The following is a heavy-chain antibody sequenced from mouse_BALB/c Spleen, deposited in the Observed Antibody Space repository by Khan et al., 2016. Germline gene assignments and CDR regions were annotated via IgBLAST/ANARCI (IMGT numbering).Heavy chain of an antibody. J-gene: IGHJ2*01. D-gene: IGHD1-1*02. CDR3: AISVVVFFDY. Sequence: QVQLQQSGAELAKPGASVKMSCKASGYTFTSYWMHWVKQRPGQGLEWIGYINPSTGYTEYNQKFKDKATLTADKSSSTAYMQLSSLTSEDSAVYYFAISVVVFFDYWCQGATLSVSS. CDR2: INPSTGYT. CDR1: GYTFTSYW. V-gene: IGHV1-7*01.